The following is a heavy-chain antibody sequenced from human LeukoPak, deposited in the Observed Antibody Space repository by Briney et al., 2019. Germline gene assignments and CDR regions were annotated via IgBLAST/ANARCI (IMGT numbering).Heavy chain of an antibody. CDR3: AREFYYYGSGSHVYYFDY. CDR2: IYYSGST. V-gene: IGHV4-59*01. Sequence: SETLSLTCTVSGGSISTYFWSWIRKPPGKGLEWIGYIYYSGSTNYNPSLKSRVTISVDTSKNPFSLKLSSVTAADTAVYYCAREFYYYGSGSHVYYFDYWGQGTLVTVSS. CDR1: GGSISTYF. D-gene: IGHD3-10*01. J-gene: IGHJ4*02.